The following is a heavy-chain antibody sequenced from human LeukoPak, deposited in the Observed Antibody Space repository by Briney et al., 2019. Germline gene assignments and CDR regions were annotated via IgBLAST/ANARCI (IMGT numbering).Heavy chain of an antibody. Sequence: GGSLRLSYAASGFTFSSYVMTWVRQAPGKGLEWVSSISASGGTTYYADSVKGRFTISRDNSKNTVYMQMNSLRAEDTAVYYCAKRKVATGYYFDYWGQGTLVTVSS. CDR3: AKRKVATGYYFDY. CDR2: ISASGGTT. J-gene: IGHJ4*02. CDR1: GFTFSSYV. D-gene: IGHD1-26*01. V-gene: IGHV3-23*01.